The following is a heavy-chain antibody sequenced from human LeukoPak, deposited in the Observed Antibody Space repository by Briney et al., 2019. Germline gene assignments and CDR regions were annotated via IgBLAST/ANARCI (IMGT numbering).Heavy chain of an antibody. CDR2: INPNSGGT. V-gene: IGHV1-2*06. D-gene: IGHD2-21*02. Sequence: GASVTVSCKTSGSTFTDYFMHWIRQAPGLGLEWMGRINPNSGGTNYAQKFQGRVTMTRDTSIITAYMELSRLRSDDTAVYYCARVYGSGVVVTATPWYNWFDPWGQGTLVTVSS. CDR3: ARVYGSGVVVTATPWYNWFDP. CDR1: GSTFTDYF. J-gene: IGHJ5*02.